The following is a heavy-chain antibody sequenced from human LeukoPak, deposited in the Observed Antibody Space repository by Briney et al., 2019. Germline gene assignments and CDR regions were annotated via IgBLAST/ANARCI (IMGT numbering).Heavy chain of an antibody. CDR3: TRDLLGGSGTFDP. J-gene: IGHJ5*02. CDR2: INPDSGDT. CDR1: GYTLTELS. D-gene: IGHD3-10*01. V-gene: IGHV1-2*02. Sequence: ASVKVSCKVSGYTLTELSMHWVRQAPGKGLEWMGWINPDSGDTNYLQQFQGRVTMTRDTSITTAYMELSRLRSDDTAVYYCTRDLLGGSGTFDPWGQGTLVTVSS.